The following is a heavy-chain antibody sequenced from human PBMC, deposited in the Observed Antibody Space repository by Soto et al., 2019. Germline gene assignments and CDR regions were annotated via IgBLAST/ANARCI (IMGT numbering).Heavy chain of an antibody. CDR2: INPTADTT. CDR1: GYTFTSYY. V-gene: IGHV1-46*01. CDR3: AREVISTLSFDY. J-gene: IGHJ4*02. D-gene: IGHD3-22*01. Sequence: ASVKVSCKASGYTFTSYYIHWVRQAPGQGLEWMGMINPTADTTNYAQEFQGRVTITRDTSTSTAYMELSSLRSEDTAAYYCAREVISTLSFDYWGQGTLVTVSS.